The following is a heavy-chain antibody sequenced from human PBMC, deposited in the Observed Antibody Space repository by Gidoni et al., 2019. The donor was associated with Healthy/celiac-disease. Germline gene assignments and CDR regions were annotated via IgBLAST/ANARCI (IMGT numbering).Heavy chain of an antibody. CDR3: AKEEGGGKKYFQH. CDR1: GFTFDDYA. CDR2: ISWNSGSI. Sequence: DVQLVESGGGLVQPGSSLRLSCQAYGFTFDDYAMHWVRQAPGKGLEWVSGISWNSGSIGYADSVKGRFTISRDNAKNSLYLQMNSLRAEDTALYYCAKEEGGGKKYFQHWGQGTLVTVSS. D-gene: IGHD3-16*01. V-gene: IGHV3-9*01. J-gene: IGHJ1*01.